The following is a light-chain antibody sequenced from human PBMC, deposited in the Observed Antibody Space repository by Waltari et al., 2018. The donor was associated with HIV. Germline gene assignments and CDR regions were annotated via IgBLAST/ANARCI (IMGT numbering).Light chain of an antibody. Sequence: DIQMTQSPSSVSASVGDRVTLTCRASQSIGRRLVWYQQTPGKAPKLLIYASSTLQPGVPSRFSGSGSGTSFALTITSLQPEDFATYYCQQASSLPLTFGGGTKVEIK. CDR1: QSIGRR. CDR3: QQASSLPLT. V-gene: IGKV1-12*01. CDR2: ASS. J-gene: IGKJ4*01.